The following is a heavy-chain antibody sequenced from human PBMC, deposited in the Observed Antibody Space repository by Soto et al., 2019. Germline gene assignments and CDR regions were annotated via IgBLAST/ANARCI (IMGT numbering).Heavy chain of an antibody. Sequence: GGSLRLSCAASGFTFTRYSMNWVRQAPGKGLEWVSSISSTTNYIYYADSMKGRFTVSRDNAKNSVYLEMNSLSAEDTAVYYCARESEDLTSNLDYWAQGTLVTVSS. CDR3: ARESEDLTSNLDY. CDR1: GFTFTRYS. V-gene: IGHV3-21*01. CDR2: ISSTTNYI. J-gene: IGHJ4*02.